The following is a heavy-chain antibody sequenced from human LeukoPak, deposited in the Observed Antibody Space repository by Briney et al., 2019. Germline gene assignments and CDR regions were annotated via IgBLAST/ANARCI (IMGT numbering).Heavy chain of an antibody. J-gene: IGHJ4*02. Sequence: SQTLSLTCTVSGGSISSYYWSWIRQPAGKGLEWIGHIYTSGSTNYNPSLKSRVTMSVDTSKNQFFLKLSSVTAADTAVYYCARDVVAAVGSFDYWGQGILVTVSS. D-gene: IGHD6-13*01. CDR3: ARDVVAAVGSFDY. V-gene: IGHV4-4*07. CDR2: IYTSGST. CDR1: GGSISSYY.